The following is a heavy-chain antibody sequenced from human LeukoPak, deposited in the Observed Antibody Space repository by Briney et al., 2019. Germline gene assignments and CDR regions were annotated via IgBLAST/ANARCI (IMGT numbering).Heavy chain of an antibody. Sequence: GGSLRLSCAASGFTFSSHGMHWVRQAPGKGLEWVAVIWYDGTNKYYADSVKGRCTISRDNSRNTLYLQMNSLRAEDTAVYYCAKDEEYSYGYLGYWGQGTLVTVSS. CDR3: AKDEEYSYGYLGY. CDR2: IWYDGTNK. CDR1: GFTFSSHG. J-gene: IGHJ4*02. D-gene: IGHD5-18*01. V-gene: IGHV3-33*06.